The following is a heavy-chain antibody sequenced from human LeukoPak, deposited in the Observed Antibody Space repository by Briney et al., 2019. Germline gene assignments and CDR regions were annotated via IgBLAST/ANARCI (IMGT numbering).Heavy chain of an antibody. J-gene: IGHJ3*02. CDR3: VSGKHYYESSDYYYEDDGFDI. D-gene: IGHD3-22*01. CDR1: GYTFSTYC. CDR2: INPKGGGI. V-gene: IGHV1-2*02. Sequence: ASVKLSCKASGYTFSTYCMRWVRQAPGQGLEWMGWINPKGGGINYAQKVEDRVTMTRDTSISSTYMEMSRLKADDTAVSYCVSGKHYYESSDYYYEDDGFDIWGQGTMVTVSS.